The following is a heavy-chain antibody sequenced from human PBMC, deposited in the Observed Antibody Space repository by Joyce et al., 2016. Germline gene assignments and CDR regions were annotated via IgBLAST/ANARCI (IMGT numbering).Heavy chain of an antibody. J-gene: IGHJ6*02. CDR1: GFMFSTSS. V-gene: IGHV3-21*02. CDR3: ARGGLVYDYSMDV. Sequence: EVQLVESGGGLVKPGGSLKISCAASGFMFSTSSMSWFRQAPGKGLEWVSAISCDHRFIFHADSVRGRFTVSRDNAENSLYLQMMSLRVEYTGVYFCARGGLVYDYSMDVWGQGTTVIVSS. D-gene: IGHD2-21*01. CDR2: ISCDHRFI.